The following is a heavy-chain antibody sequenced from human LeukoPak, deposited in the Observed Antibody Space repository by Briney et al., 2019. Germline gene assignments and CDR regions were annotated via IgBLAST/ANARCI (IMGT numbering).Heavy chain of an antibody. V-gene: IGHV3-7*01. CDR3: ARESPPDY. J-gene: IGHJ4*02. Sequence: GGSLRLSCAASGFTFISYWLSWVRQAPGKGLEWVANIKQDGSEKYYVDSVKGRFTISRDNAKNSLYLQMNSLRAEDTAVYYCARESPPDYWGQGTLVTVSS. CDR2: IKQDGSEK. CDR1: GFTFISYW. D-gene: IGHD1-14*01.